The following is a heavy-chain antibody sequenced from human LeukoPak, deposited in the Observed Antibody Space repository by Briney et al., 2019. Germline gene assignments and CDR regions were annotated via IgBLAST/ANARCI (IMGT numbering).Heavy chain of an antibody. CDR2: INPNSGGT. V-gene: IGHV1-2*02. D-gene: IGHD3-10*01. CDR3: WRNGSGSIDY. CDR1: GCTFTGYY. Sequence: ASVKVSCKASGCTFTGYYMHWVRQAPGQGLEGMGWINPNSGGTNYAQKFQGRVTMTRDTSIITAYMELSSLISDDTAVYYWWRNGSGSIDYWGQGTLVTVSS. J-gene: IGHJ4*02.